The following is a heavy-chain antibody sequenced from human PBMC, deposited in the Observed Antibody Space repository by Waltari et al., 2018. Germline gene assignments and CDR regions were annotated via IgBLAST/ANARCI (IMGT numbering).Heavy chain of an antibody. D-gene: IGHD5-12*01. CDR1: GFNYSYYY. Sequence: QVQLVESGGALVKPGGSLSLSCAASGFNYSYYYFCWMRQAPGKGLEWVSYISSNSGTAINYADSVIGRFTISRDNAKNSLYLQMNSLRVEDTAFYYCARAESYSDYDYSRLYFDWWGPGTLVTVSS. CDR3: ARAESYSDYDYSRLYFDW. V-gene: IGHV3-11*04. CDR2: ISSNSGTAI. J-gene: IGHJ4*02.